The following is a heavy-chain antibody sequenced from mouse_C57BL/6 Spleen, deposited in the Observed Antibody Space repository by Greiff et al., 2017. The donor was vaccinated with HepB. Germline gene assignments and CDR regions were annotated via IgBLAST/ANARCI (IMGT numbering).Heavy chain of an antibody. CDR1: GFSLSTFGMG. CDR3: ARVYYGSSPYYYAMDY. D-gene: IGHD1-1*01. CDR2: IWWDDDK. J-gene: IGHJ4*01. Sequence: QVTLKVSGPGILQPSQTLSLTCSFSGFSLSTFGMGVGWIRQPSGKGLEWLAHIWWDDDKYYNPALKSRLTISKDTTKNQVFLKIANVDTADTATYYCARVYYGSSPYYYAMDYWGQGTSVTVSS. V-gene: IGHV8-8*01.